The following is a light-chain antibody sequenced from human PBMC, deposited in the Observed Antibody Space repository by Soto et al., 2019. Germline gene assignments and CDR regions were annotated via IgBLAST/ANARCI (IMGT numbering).Light chain of an antibody. Sequence: DIQMTQSPSSLSASVGGRVTITCRASQAISHYLAWFQQKPGRAPESLVYAASSLQSGVPSRFSGSGSGTDFTLTISSLQPEDFATYFCQQVDSYPITFGQGTKVDIK. CDR2: AAS. V-gene: IGKV1-16*01. J-gene: IGKJ1*01. CDR3: QQVDSYPIT. CDR1: QAISHY.